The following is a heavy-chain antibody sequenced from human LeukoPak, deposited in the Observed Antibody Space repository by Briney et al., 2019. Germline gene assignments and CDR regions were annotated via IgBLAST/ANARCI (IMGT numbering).Heavy chain of an antibody. J-gene: IGHJ4*02. Sequence: GGSLRLSCAASGFTFSSYAMSWVRQAPGKGLEWVSAMSADGGSTYYADSVKGRFTISRDNSKNTLYLQVNSLRAEDTAVYYCAKVLGQWELHDGSFFDYWGQGTLVTVSS. CDR1: GFTFSSYA. V-gene: IGHV3-23*01. D-gene: IGHD1-26*01. CDR3: AKVLGQWELHDGSFFDY. CDR2: MSADGGST.